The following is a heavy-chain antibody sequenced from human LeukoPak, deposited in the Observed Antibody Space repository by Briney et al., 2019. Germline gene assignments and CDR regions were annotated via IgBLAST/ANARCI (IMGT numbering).Heavy chain of an antibody. V-gene: IGHV3-23*01. D-gene: IGHD6-13*01. CDR1: GFTFSSYA. Sequence: GGSLRLSCAASGFTFSSYAMSWVRQAPGKGLEWVSAISGSGGSTYYADSVKGRFTISRDNSKNTLYLQMNSLRAEDTAVYYCAKTGYSSSWGWAYYFDYWGQGTLVTVSS. CDR2: ISGSGGST. J-gene: IGHJ4*02. CDR3: AKTGYSSSWGWAYYFDY.